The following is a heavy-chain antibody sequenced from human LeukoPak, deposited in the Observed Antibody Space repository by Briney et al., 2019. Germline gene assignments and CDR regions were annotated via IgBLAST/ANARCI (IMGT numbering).Heavy chain of an antibody. CDR2: IIPNSVAT. V-gene: IGHV1-2*02. D-gene: IGHD2-15*01. CDR1: GYTFSGYY. J-gene: IGHJ4*02. CDR3: AREGIGGRLLKGYCSGGSCYGY. Sequence: ASVKVSCKASGYTFSGYYIRWVRQAPGQGLEWMGWIIPNSVATNYAQTFQARVTLTRDTSISTASMELSTMRSDDTAVNYSAREGIGGRLLKGYCSGGSCYGYWGQGTLVTVSS.